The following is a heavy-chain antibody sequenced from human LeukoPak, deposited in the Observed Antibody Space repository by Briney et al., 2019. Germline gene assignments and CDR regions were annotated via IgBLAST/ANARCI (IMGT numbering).Heavy chain of an antibody. CDR1: GDSISSGSYY. CDR2: IYYDGTT. Sequence: SETLSLTCTVSGDSISSGSYYWGWIRQPPGKGLEWIASIYYDGTTYYYPSLKSRGTISLDTSNNQFSLKLTSVTAADTAVYYCVRHLGGNAFAIRGQGTMVTVS. V-gene: IGHV4-39*01. J-gene: IGHJ3*02. D-gene: IGHD3-16*01. CDR3: VRHLGGNAFAI.